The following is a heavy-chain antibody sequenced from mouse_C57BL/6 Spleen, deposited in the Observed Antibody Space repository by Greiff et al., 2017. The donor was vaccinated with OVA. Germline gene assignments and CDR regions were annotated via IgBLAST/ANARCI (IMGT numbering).Heavy chain of an antibody. J-gene: IGHJ2*01. V-gene: IGHV1-42*01. D-gene: IGHD4-1*01. CDR2: INPSTGGT. CDR3: ARRTGGDY. Sequence: DVQLQESGPELVKPGASVKISCKASGYSFTGYYMNWVKQSPEKSLEWIGEINPSTGGTTYNQKFKAKATLTVDKSSSTAYMQLKSLTSEDSAVYYCARRTGGDYWGQGTTLTVSS. CDR1: GYSFTGYY.